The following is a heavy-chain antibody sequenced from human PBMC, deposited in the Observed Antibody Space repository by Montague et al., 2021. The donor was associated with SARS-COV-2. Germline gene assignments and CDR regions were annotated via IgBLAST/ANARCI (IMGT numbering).Heavy chain of an antibody. D-gene: IGHD3-9*01. CDR3: ARQVTGRYFVWILYGMDV. J-gene: IGHJ6*02. CDR1: GGSVSSSDYY. Sequence: SETLSLTCAVSGGSVSSSDYYWSWIRQPPGKGLEWIGYIYQSGSAYYNPSLKSRVTISIDTSKNQFSLNLRSVTAADTAVYYCARQVTGRYFVWILYGMDVWGQGTTVTVSS. CDR2: IYQSGSA. V-gene: IGHV4-39*01.